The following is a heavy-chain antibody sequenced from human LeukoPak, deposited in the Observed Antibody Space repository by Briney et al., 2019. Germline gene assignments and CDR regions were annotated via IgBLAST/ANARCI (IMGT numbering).Heavy chain of an antibody. CDR1: GFTFSSYA. J-gene: IGHJ3*02. Sequence: PGGSLRLSCAASGFTFSSYAMSWVRQAPGKGLEWVSAISGSGGSSYYADSVKGRFTISRDNSKNTLYLQMNSLRAEDTAVYYCALSLPSHDAFDIWGQGTMVTVSS. CDR2: ISGSGGSS. V-gene: IGHV3-23*01. CDR3: ALSLPSHDAFDI.